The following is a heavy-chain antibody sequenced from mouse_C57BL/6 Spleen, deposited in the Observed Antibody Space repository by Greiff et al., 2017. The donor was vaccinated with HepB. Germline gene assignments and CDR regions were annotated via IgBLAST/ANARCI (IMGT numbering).Heavy chain of an antibody. J-gene: IGHJ1*03. CDR2: IWRGGST. Sequence: VQLQESGPGLVQPSQSLSITCTVSGFSLTSYGVHWVRQSPGKGLEWLGVIWRGGSTDYNAAFMSRLSITKDNSKSQVFFKMNSLQADDTAIYYCAKNQIYYDYDEDWYFDVWGTGTTVTVSS. V-gene: IGHV2-5*01. CDR3: AKNQIYYDYDEDWYFDV. CDR1: GFSLTSYG. D-gene: IGHD2-4*01.